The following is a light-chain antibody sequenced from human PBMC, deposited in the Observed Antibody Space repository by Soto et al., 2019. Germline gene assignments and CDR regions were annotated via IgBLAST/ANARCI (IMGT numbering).Light chain of an antibody. V-gene: IGLV2-14*01. Sequence: QSALTQPASVSGSPGQSITISCTGTSSDIGAYNYVSWYQQYPGKAPKLMIYDVTNRPSGVSDRFSGSKSDNTASLTISGLQAEYEADYYCSSYTSSGTCVFGTGTKLTVL. J-gene: IGLJ1*01. CDR1: SSDIGAYNY. CDR3: SSYTSSGTCV. CDR2: DVT.